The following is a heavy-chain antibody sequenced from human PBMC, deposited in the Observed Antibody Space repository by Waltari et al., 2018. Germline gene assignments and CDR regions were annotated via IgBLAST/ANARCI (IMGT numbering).Heavy chain of an antibody. Sequence: QVQLVQSGAEVKKPGSSVKVSCKASGGTFSSYAISWVRQAPGQGLEWMGGIIPIFGTANYAQKFQGRVTITADESTNTAYMELSSLRSEDTAVYYCARSPRGTRDWLASHYYYMDVWGKGTTVTVSS. V-gene: IGHV1-69*12. CDR2: IIPIFGTA. D-gene: IGHD3-9*01. CDR1: GGTFSSYA. CDR3: ARSPRGTRDWLASHYYYMDV. J-gene: IGHJ6*03.